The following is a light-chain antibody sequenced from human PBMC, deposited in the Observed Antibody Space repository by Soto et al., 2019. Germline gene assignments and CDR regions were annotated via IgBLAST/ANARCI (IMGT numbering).Light chain of an antibody. V-gene: IGLV2-23*01. CDR1: SSDVGAYNS. J-gene: IGLJ1*01. CDR2: KGT. CDR3: CSSAPESTYV. Sequence: ALAQPASVSGSPGQSITISCTGTSSDVGAYNSVSWYQQHPHKAPQVIIYKGTQRPSGVSNRFSGSTSGNAASLTISGLQADDEADYFCCSSAPESTYVFGNGTKVTV.